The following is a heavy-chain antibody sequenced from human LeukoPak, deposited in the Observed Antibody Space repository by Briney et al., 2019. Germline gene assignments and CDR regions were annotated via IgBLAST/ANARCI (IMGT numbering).Heavy chain of an antibody. Sequence: GGSLRLSCAASGFTFSSYEMNWDRQAPGKGLEWVSYISSSGSTIYYADSVKGRFTISRDNAKNSLYLQMNSLRAEDTAVYYCARDPGDYYFDYWGQGTLVTVSS. CDR1: GFTFSSYE. V-gene: IGHV3-48*03. CDR2: ISSSGSTI. CDR3: ARDPGDYYFDY. D-gene: IGHD3-3*01. J-gene: IGHJ4*02.